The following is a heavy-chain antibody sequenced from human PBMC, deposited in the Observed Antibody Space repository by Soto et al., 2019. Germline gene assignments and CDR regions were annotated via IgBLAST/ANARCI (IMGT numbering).Heavy chain of an antibody. D-gene: IGHD3-22*01. CDR2: IYYSGST. J-gene: IGHJ4*02. Sequence: PSETLSLTCTVSGGSISSSSYYWGWIRQPPGKGLEWIGSIYYSGSTYYNPSLKSRVTISVDTSKNQFSLKLSSVTAADTAVYYCARGAYYYDSSGFEMNSYFDYWGQGTLVTVPQ. CDR3: ARGAYYYDSSGFEMNSYFDY. V-gene: IGHV4-39*01. CDR1: GGSISSSSYY.